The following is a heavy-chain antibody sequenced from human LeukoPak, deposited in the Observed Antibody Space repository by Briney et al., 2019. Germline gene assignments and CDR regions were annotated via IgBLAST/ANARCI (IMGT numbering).Heavy chain of an antibody. Sequence: GGSLRLSCAASGFTFSSYAMSWVRQAPGKGLEWVSAISGSGGSTYYADSVKGRFTISRDNSKNTLYLQMNSLRAEDTAVYYCAPGITIFGVVIPYWGQGTLVTVSS. CDR2: ISGSGGST. J-gene: IGHJ4*02. V-gene: IGHV3-23*01. D-gene: IGHD3-3*01. CDR3: APGITIFGVVIPY. CDR1: GFTFSSYA.